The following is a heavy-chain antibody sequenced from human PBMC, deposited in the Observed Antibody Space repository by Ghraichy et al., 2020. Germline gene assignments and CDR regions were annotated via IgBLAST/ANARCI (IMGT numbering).Heavy chain of an antibody. CDR2: INDGNGNR. D-gene: IGHD6-6*01. V-gene: IGHV1-3*01. CDR3: ARALTYSSSFDY. Sequence: ASVKVSCKASGYTFTSYAMHWVRQAPGQRLEWMGWINDGNGNRKYSQKFQGRVTITRDTSASTAYMELSSLRFEETAVEYCARALTYSSSFDYWGQGTLVTVSS. CDR1: GYTFTSYA. J-gene: IGHJ4*02.